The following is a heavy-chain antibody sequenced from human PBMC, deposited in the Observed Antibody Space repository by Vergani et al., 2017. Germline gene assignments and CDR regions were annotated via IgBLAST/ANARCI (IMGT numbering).Heavy chain of an antibody. CDR2: MYHSGST. D-gene: IGHD3-10*01. Sequence: QARLQESGPGLVKPSETLSLTCSVSGGSMSGYYWSWIRQPPGKELEWIGYMYHSGSTNYNPSLETRVTISGDTSKNQFSLKLNSVTAADTAVYYCGRVADFYVLWSRLLDLWGQGILVTVSS. J-gene: IGHJ5*02. CDR1: GGSMSGYY. V-gene: IGHV4-59*01. CDR3: GRVADFYVLWSRLLDL.